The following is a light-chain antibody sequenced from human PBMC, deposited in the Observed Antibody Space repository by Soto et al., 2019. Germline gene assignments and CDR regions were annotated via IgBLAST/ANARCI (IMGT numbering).Light chain of an antibody. Sequence: DIPLTQSPSSLSASVGDRVTITCRAGQGIGTDLAWYQHKPGKAPKRLIILASRLESGVPSRFSGSGSGTDFTLTISSLQPEDFATYYSLQHYTYPYTFGPGTKLEMK. CDR1: QGIGTD. J-gene: IGKJ2*01. CDR3: LQHYTYPYT. CDR2: LAS. V-gene: IGKV1-17*01.